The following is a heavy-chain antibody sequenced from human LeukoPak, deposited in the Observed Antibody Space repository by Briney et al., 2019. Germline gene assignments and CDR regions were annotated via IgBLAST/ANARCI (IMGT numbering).Heavy chain of an antibody. CDR2: ISYDGSKK. CDR1: GIIFSSYG. CDR3: AKDRGDYGDYQDAFDI. V-gene: IGHV3-30*18. Sequence: GRSLRLSCAASGIIFSSYGMHWVRQAPGKGLEWVAVISYDGSKKYYADSVKGRFTIPRDNSKNTLYLQMNSLRAEDTAVYYCAKDRGDYGDYQDAFDIWGQGTMVTVSS. J-gene: IGHJ3*02. D-gene: IGHD4-17*01.